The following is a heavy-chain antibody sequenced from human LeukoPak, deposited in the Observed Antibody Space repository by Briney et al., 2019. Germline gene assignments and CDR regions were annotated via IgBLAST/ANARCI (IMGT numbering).Heavy chain of an antibody. CDR2: IIGGGGST. Sequence: GGSLRLSCAASGFPFSSHGMSWVRQAPGKGLEWVSGIIGGGGSTYYADSVKGRFTISGDNSRNTLFLQMNSLRAEDTAVYYCAKDGISSGYLDYWGQGTLVTVSS. CDR1: GFPFSSHG. CDR3: AKDGISSGYLDY. V-gene: IGHV3-23*01. D-gene: IGHD6-19*01. J-gene: IGHJ4*02.